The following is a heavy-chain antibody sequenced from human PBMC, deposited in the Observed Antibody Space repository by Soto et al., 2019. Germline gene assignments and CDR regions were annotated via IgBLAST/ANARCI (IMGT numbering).Heavy chain of an antibody. J-gene: IGHJ6*02. D-gene: IGHD3-10*01. CDR3: ARVAYMVRGVTRYYYYGMDV. V-gene: IGHV1-69*13. CDR2: IIPIFGTA. Sequence: GASVKVSCKASGGTFSSYAISWVRQAPGQGLEWMGGIIPIFGTANYAQKFQGRVTITADESTSTAYMELSSLRSEDTAVYYCARVAYMVRGVTRYYYYGMDVWGQGTTVTVSS. CDR1: GGTFSSYA.